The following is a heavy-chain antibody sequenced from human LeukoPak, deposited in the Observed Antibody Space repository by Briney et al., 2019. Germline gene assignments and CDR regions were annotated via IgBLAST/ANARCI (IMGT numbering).Heavy chain of an antibody. CDR3: AKDVKKGNYDYVWGSYRPDY. V-gene: IGHV3-23*01. CDR1: GFTFSSYA. D-gene: IGHD3-16*02. CDR2: ISGSGGST. J-gene: IGHJ4*02. Sequence: GGSLRLSCAASGFTFSSYAMSWVRQAPGKGLEWVSAISGSGGSTYYADSVKGRFTISRDNSKNTLYLQMNSLRAEDTAVYYCAKDVKKGNYDYVWGSYRPDYWGQGTLVTVSS.